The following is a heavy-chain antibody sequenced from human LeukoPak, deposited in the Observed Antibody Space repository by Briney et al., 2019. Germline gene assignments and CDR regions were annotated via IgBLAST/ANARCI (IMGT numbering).Heavy chain of an antibody. Sequence: GGSLRLSCAASGFTFSSYAMSWVRQAPGKGLEWVSAISGSGGSTYYADSVKGRFTISRDNSKNTLYLQMNSLRAEDTAVYYCAKAKKILWFGELLAPLDYWGQGTLVTVSS. J-gene: IGHJ4*02. D-gene: IGHD3-10*01. CDR2: ISGSGGST. CDR3: AKAKKILWFGELLAPLDY. V-gene: IGHV3-23*01. CDR1: GFTFSSYA.